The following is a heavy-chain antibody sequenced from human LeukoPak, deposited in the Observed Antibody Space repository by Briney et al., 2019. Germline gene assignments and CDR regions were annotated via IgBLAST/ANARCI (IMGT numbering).Heavy chain of an antibody. V-gene: IGHV3-30*18. D-gene: IGHD1-26*01. J-gene: IGHJ6*03. CDR1: GFTFNYYG. CDR3: AKGEAREGYYYHYLDV. CDR2: ISSYESDK. Sequence: PGGSLRLSCAASGFTFNYYGMHWVRQAPGKGLEWVAAISSYESDKYYADSVKGRFTVSRDNFKDTLFLQVDSLRAEDTAVYYCAKGEAREGYYYHYLDVWGKGTTVTVSS.